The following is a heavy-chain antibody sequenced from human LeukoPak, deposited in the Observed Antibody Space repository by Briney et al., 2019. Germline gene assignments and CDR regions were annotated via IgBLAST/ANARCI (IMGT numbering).Heavy chain of an antibody. D-gene: IGHD2-2*01. V-gene: IGHV4-4*09. CDR1: GSISGYY. Sequence: SETLSLTCTVSGSISGYYWSWIRQPPGKGLEWIGYIYTSGSTNYNPSLESRVTISVDTSKNQFSLDLSSVTAADTAVYYCARQKCTSTSCLTKNAFDIRGQGTMVTVSS. CDR3: ARQKCTSTSCLTKNAFDI. J-gene: IGHJ3*02. CDR2: IYTSGST.